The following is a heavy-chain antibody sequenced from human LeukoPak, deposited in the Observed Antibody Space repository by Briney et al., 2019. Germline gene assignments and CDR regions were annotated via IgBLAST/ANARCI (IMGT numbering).Heavy chain of an antibody. CDR3: ARGGLQVVAAIFDY. CDR2: ISAFNGNT. D-gene: IGHD2-15*01. J-gene: IGHJ4*02. Sequence: GASVKVCCKASGYTFTSYGISWVRQAPGQGLEWMGWISAFNGNTNYAQKLQGRVTMTTDTSTSTAYMELRSLRSDDTAVYYCARGGLQVVAAIFDYWGQGTLVTVSS. V-gene: IGHV1-18*01. CDR1: GYTFTSYG.